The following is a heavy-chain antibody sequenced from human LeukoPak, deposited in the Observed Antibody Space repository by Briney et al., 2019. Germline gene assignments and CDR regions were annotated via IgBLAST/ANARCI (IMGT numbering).Heavy chain of an antibody. J-gene: IGHJ6*03. CDR2: IIPIFGST. Sequence: GASVKVSCNASGDIFNSYSVSWVRQAPGQGLEWMGGIIPIFGSTNYAQKFQGRVTITTDQSTRTAYMELNSLSSDGTAVYYCARVGRSRGSLPNSYYYMDVWGKGTTVTVSS. CDR1: GDIFNSYS. V-gene: IGHV1-69*05. D-gene: IGHD1-26*01. CDR3: ARVGRSRGSLPNSYYYMDV.